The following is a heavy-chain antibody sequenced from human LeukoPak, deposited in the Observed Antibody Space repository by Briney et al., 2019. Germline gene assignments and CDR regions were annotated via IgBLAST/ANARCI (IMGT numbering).Heavy chain of an antibody. Sequence: PSETLSLTCAVYGGSLSGYYWSWIRQPPGKGLEWIGEINHSGSTNYNPSLKSRVTISVDTSKNQFSLKLRSVTAADTAVYYCARGRDVYYYMDVWGKGTTVTVSS. CDR1: GGSLSGYY. CDR3: ARGRDVYYYMDV. J-gene: IGHJ6*03. D-gene: IGHD3-10*02. CDR2: INHSGST. V-gene: IGHV4-34*01.